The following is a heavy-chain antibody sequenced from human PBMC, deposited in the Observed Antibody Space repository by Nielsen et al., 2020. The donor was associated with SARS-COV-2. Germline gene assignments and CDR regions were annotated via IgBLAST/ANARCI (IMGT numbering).Heavy chain of an antibody. V-gene: IGHV4-59*01. CDR3: ARHTYYYDSSGYNRFYWYFDL. D-gene: IGHD3-22*01. J-gene: IGHJ2*01. CDR1: GGSISSYY. Sequence: GSLRLSCTVSGGSISSYYWSWIRQPPGKGLEWIGYIYYSGSTNYNPSLKSRVTISVDTSKNQFSLKLSSVTAADTAVYYCARHTYYYDSSGYNRFYWYFDLWGRGTLVTVSS. CDR2: IYYSGST.